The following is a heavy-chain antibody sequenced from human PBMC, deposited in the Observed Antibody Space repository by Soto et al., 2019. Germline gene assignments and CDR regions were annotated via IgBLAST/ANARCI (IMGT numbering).Heavy chain of an antibody. CDR1: GFTFSSYA. V-gene: IGHV3-23*01. J-gene: IGHJ4*02. CDR3: AKDHDSSGWYRYFDY. D-gene: IGHD6-19*01. CDR2: ISGSGGST. Sequence: EVQLLESGGGLVQPGGSLRLSCAASGFTFSSYAMSWVRQAPGKGLEWVSAISGSGGSTYYADSVKGRFTISRDNSKNPLYLQMNSLRAEDTAVYYCAKDHDSSGWYRYFDYWGQGTLVTVSS.